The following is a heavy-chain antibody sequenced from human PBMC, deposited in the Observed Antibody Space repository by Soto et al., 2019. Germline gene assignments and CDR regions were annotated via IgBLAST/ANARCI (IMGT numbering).Heavy chain of an antibody. Sequence: GGSLRLSCAASGFTFSSYGMHWVRQAPGKGLEWVALIWYDGSNKYYVDSVKGRFTISRDNSKNTLYLQMNSLRAEDTAVYYCARDRTRLRLGELSFLGAFDIWGQGTMVTVSS. V-gene: IGHV3-33*01. D-gene: IGHD3-16*02. J-gene: IGHJ3*02. CDR2: IWYDGSNK. CDR3: ARDRTRLRLGELSFLGAFDI. CDR1: GFTFSSYG.